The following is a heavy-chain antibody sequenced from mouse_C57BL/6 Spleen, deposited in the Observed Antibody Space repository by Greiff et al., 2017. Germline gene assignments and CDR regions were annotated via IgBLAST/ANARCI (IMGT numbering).Heavy chain of an antibody. J-gene: IGHJ1*03. CDR1: GFTFSDYY. V-gene: IGHV5-16*01. D-gene: IGHD2-1*01. Sequence: EVKLVESEGGLVQPGSSMKLSCTASGFTFSDYYMAWVRQVPEKGLEWVANINYDGSSTYYLDSLKSRFIISRDNAKNILYLQMSSLKSEDTATYYCARDYYGNLWYFDVWGTGTTVTVSS. CDR3: ARDYYGNLWYFDV. CDR2: INYDGSST.